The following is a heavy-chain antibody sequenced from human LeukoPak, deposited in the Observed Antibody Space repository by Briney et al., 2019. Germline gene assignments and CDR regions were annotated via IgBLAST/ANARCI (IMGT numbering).Heavy chain of an antibody. J-gene: IGHJ4*02. CDR2: IYPDDSDT. CDR1: GYRFTSYW. V-gene: IGHV5-51*01. Sequence: GESLKISCKGSGYRFTSYWIGWVRQKPGKGLEWMGIIYPDDSDTRYSPSFQGQVTISADKSISTAYLQWSSLKASDTAMYYCAIGGDSTTSCYRCFNYWGQGTLVTVSS. CDR3: AIGGDSTTSCYRCFNY. D-gene: IGHD2-2*02.